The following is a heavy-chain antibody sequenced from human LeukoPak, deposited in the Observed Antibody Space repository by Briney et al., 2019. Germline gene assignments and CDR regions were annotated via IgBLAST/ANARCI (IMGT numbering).Heavy chain of an antibody. Sequence: AASVKVSCKASGYIFTNYGISWVRQAPGQGLEWMGWISVYNGDTKYAQKLQDRVTMTTDTSTSTAYMEVRSLRSDDTAVYFCARVEGPSIFGVIDYWGQGTLVTISS. CDR3: ARVEGPSIFGVIDY. J-gene: IGHJ4*02. CDR1: GYIFTNYG. CDR2: ISVYNGDT. V-gene: IGHV1-18*01. D-gene: IGHD3-3*01.